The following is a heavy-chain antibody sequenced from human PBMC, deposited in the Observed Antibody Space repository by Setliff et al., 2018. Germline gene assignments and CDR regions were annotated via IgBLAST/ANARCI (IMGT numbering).Heavy chain of an antibody. V-gene: IGHV3-7*01. CDR3: ARSENCFSTHCSPYDY. J-gene: IGHJ4*02. Sequence: GGSLRLSCAASDLNFDKYWMTWVRQAPGKGLEWVANINQYGNETYSVDSVKGRFTVSRDNAKDSLYLQMDSLRVEDTATYYCARSENCFSTHCSPYDYWGQGTLVTVSS. CDR1: DLNFDKYW. CDR2: INQYGNET. D-gene: IGHD2-2*01.